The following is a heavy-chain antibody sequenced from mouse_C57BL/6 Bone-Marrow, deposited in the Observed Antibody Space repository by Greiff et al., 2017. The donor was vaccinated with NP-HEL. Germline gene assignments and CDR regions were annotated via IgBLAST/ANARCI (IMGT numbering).Heavy chain of an antibody. Sequence: QVQLKESGPGLVQPSQSLSITCTVSGFSLTSYGVHWVRQSPGKGLEWLGVIWSGGSTDYNAAFISRLSISKDNSKSQVFVKMNSLQADDTAIYYCARSYGSSYYAMDYWGQGTSVTVSS. CDR3: ARSYGSSYYAMDY. CDR2: IWSGGST. V-gene: IGHV2-2*01. J-gene: IGHJ4*01. CDR1: GFSLTSYG. D-gene: IGHD1-1*01.